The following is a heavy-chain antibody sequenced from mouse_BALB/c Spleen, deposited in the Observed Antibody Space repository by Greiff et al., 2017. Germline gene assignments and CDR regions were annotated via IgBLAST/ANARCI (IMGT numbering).Heavy chain of an antibody. CDR3: ARNDRYDRGYAMDN. Sequence: QVQLKESGPGLVQPSQSLSITCTVSGFSLTSYGVHWVRQSPGKGLEWLGVIWSGGSTDYNAAFISRLSISKDNSKSQVFFKMNSLQANDTAIYYCARNDRYDRGYAMDNWGQGTSVTVSS. CDR1: GFSLTSYG. J-gene: IGHJ4*01. CDR2: IWSGGST. V-gene: IGHV2-2*02. D-gene: IGHD2-14*01.